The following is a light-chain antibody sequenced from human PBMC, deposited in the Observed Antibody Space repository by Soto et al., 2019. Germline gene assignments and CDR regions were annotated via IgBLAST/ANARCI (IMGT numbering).Light chain of an antibody. CDR1: QSISNY. V-gene: IGKV3-11*01. Sequence: EIVLTQSPATLSLSPGERATLSCRASQSISNYLAWFQQKPGQAPRLVIYDGSNRATGIPARFTGSGSGTDFTLTIGCLEPEDDAVHYWLQRRKWPFTFAPGNKVDIK. CDR3: LQRRKWPFT. CDR2: DGS. J-gene: IGKJ3*01.